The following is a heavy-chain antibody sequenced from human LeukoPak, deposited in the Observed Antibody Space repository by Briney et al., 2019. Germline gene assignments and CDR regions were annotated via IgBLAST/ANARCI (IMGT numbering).Heavy chain of an antibody. J-gene: IGHJ4*02. CDR3: ARPGSGTIGIDY. CDR1: GYSLTTYW. V-gene: IGHV5-51*01. Sequence: GESLKISCKGSGYSLTTYWIGWVRQMPGKGLEWMGIIYPGDSDTRYSPSFQGQVTISADRSISTAYLQWTSLKASDTAMYYCARPGSGTIGIDYWAREPWSPSPQ. D-gene: IGHD3-10*01. CDR2: IYPGDSDT.